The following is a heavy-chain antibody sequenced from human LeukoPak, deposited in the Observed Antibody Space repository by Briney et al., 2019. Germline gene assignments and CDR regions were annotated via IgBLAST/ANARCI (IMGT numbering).Heavy chain of an antibody. CDR1: GGSISSYY. CDR3: ARGDYYYDSSGYHNWFDP. D-gene: IGHD3-22*01. V-gene: IGHV4-59*01. CDR2: IHYSGST. J-gene: IGHJ5*02. Sequence: SETLSLTCTVSGGSISSYYWSWIRQPPGKGLEWIGYIHYSGSTNYNPSLKSRVTISVDTSKNQFSLKLSSVTAADTAVYYCARGDYYYDSSGYHNWFDPWGQGTLVTVSS.